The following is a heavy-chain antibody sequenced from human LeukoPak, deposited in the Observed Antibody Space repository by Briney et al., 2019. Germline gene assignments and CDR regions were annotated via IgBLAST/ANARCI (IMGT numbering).Heavy chain of an antibody. V-gene: IGHV5-51*01. Sequence: GESLKISCKGSGYSFTSYWIGWVRQMPGKGLEWMGIIYPGDSDTRYSPSFQGQVTISANKSISTAYLQWSSLKASDTAMYYCARVPFWPGGAFDIWGQGTMVTVSS. CDR1: GYSFTSYW. CDR2: IYPGDSDT. J-gene: IGHJ3*02. D-gene: IGHD4-23*01. CDR3: ARVPFWPGGAFDI.